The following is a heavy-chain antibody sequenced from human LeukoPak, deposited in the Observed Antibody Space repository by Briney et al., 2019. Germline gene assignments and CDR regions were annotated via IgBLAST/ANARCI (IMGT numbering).Heavy chain of an antibody. V-gene: IGHV7-4-1*02. J-gene: IGHJ5*02. CDR1: GYTFTSYA. D-gene: IGHD5-18*01. CDR2: INTNTGNP. CDR3: ARDVGGIQPSYNWFDP. Sequence: ASVKVSCKASGYTFTSYAMNWVRQAPGQGLEWMGWINTNTGNPTYAQGFTGRFVFSLDTSVSTAYLQISSLKAEDTAVYYCARDVGGIQPSYNWFDPWGQGTLVTVSS.